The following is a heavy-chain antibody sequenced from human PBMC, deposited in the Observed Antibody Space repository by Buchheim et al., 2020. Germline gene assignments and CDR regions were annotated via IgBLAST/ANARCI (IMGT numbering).Heavy chain of an antibody. CDR2: IKQDGSVK. Sequence: EVQLVESGGGLVQPGGSLRLSCGASGFTFTTYWMSWVRQAPGKGLEWLSNIKQDGSVKYYVDSVKGRFTISRDNAKNSLYLQMNSLRAGDTAVYYCARRRGDHTHYYYDYWGQGTL. V-gene: IGHV3-7*01. D-gene: IGHD5-24*01. CDR1: GFTFTTYW. CDR3: ARRRGDHTHYYYDY. J-gene: IGHJ4*02.